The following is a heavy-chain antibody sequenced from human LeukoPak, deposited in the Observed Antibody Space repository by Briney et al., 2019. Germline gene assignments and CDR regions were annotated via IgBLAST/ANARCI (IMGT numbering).Heavy chain of an antibody. CDR1: GFTFSSYW. J-gene: IGHJ6*02. CDR2: IKQDGSEK. V-gene: IGHV3-7*01. Sequence: SGGSLRLSCAASGFTFSSYWTSWVRQAPGKGLEWVANIKQDGSEKYYVDSVKGRFTISRDDAKNSLYLQMNSLRAEDTAVYYCARVAFGLYVMDVWGQGTTVTVSS. D-gene: IGHD3/OR15-3a*01. CDR3: ARVAFGLYVMDV.